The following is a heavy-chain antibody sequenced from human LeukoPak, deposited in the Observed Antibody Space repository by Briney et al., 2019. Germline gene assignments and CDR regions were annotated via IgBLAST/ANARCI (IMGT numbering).Heavy chain of an antibody. CDR2: IYYSGGT. V-gene: IGHV4-39*07. J-gene: IGHJ4*02. CDR1: GGSLSSSRYY. CDR3: ARDLDDSSGAFDY. D-gene: IGHD3-22*01. Sequence: NPSETLSLTCTVSGGSLSSSRYYWGWIRQPPGKGLEWGGGIYYSGGTYYNTPPKRPSTISGDTAKNQVSLKPSPCTCGEPAQYFCARDLDDSSGAFDYWGQGTLVTVSS.